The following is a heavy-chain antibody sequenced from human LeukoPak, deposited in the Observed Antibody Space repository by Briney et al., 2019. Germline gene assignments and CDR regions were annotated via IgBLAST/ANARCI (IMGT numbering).Heavy chain of an antibody. J-gene: IGHJ6*02. Sequence: PGGSLRLSCAASGFTVSSNYMSWVRQAPGKGLEWVSVIYSGGSTYCADSVKGRFTISRDNSKNTLYLQMNSLRAEDTAVYYCARASGWTHYYYGMDVWGQGTTVTVSS. V-gene: IGHV3-66*01. D-gene: IGHD6-19*01. CDR1: GFTVSSNY. CDR2: IYSGGST. CDR3: ARASGWTHYYYGMDV.